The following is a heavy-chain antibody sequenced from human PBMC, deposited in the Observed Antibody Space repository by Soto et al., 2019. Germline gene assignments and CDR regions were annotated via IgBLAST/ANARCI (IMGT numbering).Heavy chain of an antibody. D-gene: IGHD2-15*01. CDR2: VSYDGSNK. J-gene: IGHJ4*02. V-gene: IGHV3-30*04. CDR1: GFTFTTYA. Sequence: QVQLVESGGGVVQPGRSLRLSCAASGFTFTTYAMHWVRQAPGKGLEWVAVVSYDGSNKHYADSVKGRFTISRDNSKNTSCLQMNRLRAEDTAVYYCARPPVIDIVAPPAYWGPGTLVTVSS. CDR3: ARPPVIDIVAPPAY.